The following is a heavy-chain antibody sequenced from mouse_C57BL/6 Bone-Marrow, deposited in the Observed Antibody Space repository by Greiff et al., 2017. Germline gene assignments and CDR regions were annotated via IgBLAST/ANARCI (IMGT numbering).Heavy chain of an antibody. D-gene: IGHD2-4*01. Sequence: QVQLKESGAELARPGASVKLSCKASGYTFTSYGISWVKQSTGQGLEWIGEIYPRSGNTYDNEKFKGKATLTADKSSSTACMELRSLPSEDSAVYFCARLELDYDDFDYWGQGTTLTVSS. J-gene: IGHJ2*01. V-gene: IGHV1-81*01. CDR2: IYPRSGNT. CDR1: GYTFTSYG. CDR3: ARLELDYDDFDY.